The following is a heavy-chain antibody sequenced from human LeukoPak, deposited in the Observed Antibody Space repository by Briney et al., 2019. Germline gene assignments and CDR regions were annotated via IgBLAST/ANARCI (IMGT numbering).Heavy chain of an antibody. J-gene: IGHJ6*03. D-gene: IGHD5-24*01. CDR2: IIPIFGTA. V-gene: IGHV1-69*13. CDR1: GGTFSSYA. CDR3: ARGRRDGRFYYYYYMDV. Sequence: GASVKVSCKASGGTFSSYAISWVRQAPGQGLEWVGGIIPIFGTANYAQKFQGRVRITADESTSTAYMELSSLRSEDTAVYYCARGRRDGRFYYYYYMDVWGKGTTVTVSS.